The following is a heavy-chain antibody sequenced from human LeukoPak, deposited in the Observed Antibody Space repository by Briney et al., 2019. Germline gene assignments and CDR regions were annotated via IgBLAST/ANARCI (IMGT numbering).Heavy chain of an antibody. Sequence: SETLSLTCTVSGGSISSSSYYWGWIRQPPGKGLEWIGSIYYSGSTYYNPTLKSRVTISVDTSKNQFSLKLSSVTAADTAVYYCARRSGSYYDIWGQGTLVTVSS. CDR2: IYYSGST. J-gene: IGHJ4*02. V-gene: IGHV4-39*01. CDR3: ARRSGSYYDI. CDR1: GGSISSSSYY. D-gene: IGHD1-26*01.